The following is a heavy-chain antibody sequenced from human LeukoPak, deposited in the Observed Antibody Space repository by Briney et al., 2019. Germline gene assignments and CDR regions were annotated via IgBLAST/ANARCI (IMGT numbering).Heavy chain of an antibody. CDR3: ARAKVGHSNFYFDY. CDR2: IIPIFGTA. J-gene: IGHJ4*02. V-gene: IGHV1-69*06. D-gene: IGHD4-11*01. Sequence: ASVKVSCKASGGTFSSYAISWVRQAPGQGLEWMGGIIPIFGTANYAQKFQGRVTITADKSTSTAYMELSSLRSEDTAVYYCARAKVGHSNFYFDYWGQGTLVTVSS. CDR1: GGTFSSYA.